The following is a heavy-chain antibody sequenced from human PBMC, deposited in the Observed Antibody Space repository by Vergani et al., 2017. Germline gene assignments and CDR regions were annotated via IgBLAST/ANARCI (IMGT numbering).Heavy chain of an antibody. Sequence: QVQLVQSGAEVKKPGSSVKVSCKASGGTFSSYAISWVRQAPGQGLEWMGIINPSGGSTSYAQKFQGRVTMTRDTSTSTVYMELSSLRSEDTAVYYCARDQSRTYYYGSGSYYYYGMDVWGQGTTVTVSS. CDR1: GGTFSSYA. CDR2: INPSGGST. CDR3: ARDQSRTYYYGSGSYYYYGMDV. V-gene: IGHV1-46*01. D-gene: IGHD3-10*01. J-gene: IGHJ6*02.